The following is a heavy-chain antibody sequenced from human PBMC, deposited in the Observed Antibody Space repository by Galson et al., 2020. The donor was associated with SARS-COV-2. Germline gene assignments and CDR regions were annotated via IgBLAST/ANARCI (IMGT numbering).Heavy chain of an antibody. CDR3: ARAFFLGRRDAFDI. D-gene: IGHD7-27*01. Sequence: QLGESLKISCAASGFTFSSYWMSWVRQAPGKGLEWVANIKQDGSEKYYVDSVKGRFTISRDNAKNSLYLQMNSLRAEDTAVYYCARAFFLGRRDAFDIWGQGTMVTVSS. V-gene: IGHV3-7*04. CDR2: IKQDGSEK. J-gene: IGHJ3*02. CDR1: GFTFSSYW.